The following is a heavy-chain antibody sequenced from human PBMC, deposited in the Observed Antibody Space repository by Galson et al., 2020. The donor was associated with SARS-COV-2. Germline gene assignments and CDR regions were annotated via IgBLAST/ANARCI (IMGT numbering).Heavy chain of an antibody. CDR1: GYTLPELY. Sequence: ASVTVSCKVSGYTLPELYMHWVRQAPGNGLEWMGGFDPEDGETIYAQKFQGRVTMTEDTSTDTAYMELSSLRSEDTAVYYCATGPPIVGASWLVPWGQGTLVTVSS. CDR2: FDPEDGET. J-gene: IGHJ5*02. V-gene: IGHV1-24*01. D-gene: IGHD1-26*01. CDR3: ATGPPIVGASWLVP.